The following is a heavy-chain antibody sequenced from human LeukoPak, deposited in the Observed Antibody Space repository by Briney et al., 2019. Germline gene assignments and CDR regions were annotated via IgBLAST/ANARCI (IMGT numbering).Heavy chain of an antibody. V-gene: IGHV3-21*01. CDR3: AYTSGYDFSSYYYYYMDV. CDR1: GFIFSSYS. Sequence: GGSLRLSCAASGFIFSSYSMNWVRQAPGKGLEGVSSISSGSSYIYYAVSVKVRFTIYRDKPKNSLYLEMNSLSAEDTAVYYCAYTSGYDFSSYYYYYMDVWAKGTTVTVSS. CDR2: ISSGSSYI. D-gene: IGHD5-12*01. J-gene: IGHJ6*03.